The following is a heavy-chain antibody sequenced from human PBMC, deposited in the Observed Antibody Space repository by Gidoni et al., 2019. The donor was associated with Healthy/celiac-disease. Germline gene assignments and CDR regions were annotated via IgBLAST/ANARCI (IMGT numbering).Heavy chain of an antibody. CDR1: GFPFSSYA. CDR2: ISGSGGST. J-gene: IGHJ1*01. D-gene: IGHD4-17*01. Sequence: EVQLLESGGGLAQPGGSLRLSCAASGFPFSSYAMSWVRQAPGKGLGWVSAISGSGGSTYYADSVKGRFTISRDNSKNTLYLQMNSLRAEDTAVYYCAKGEGPLDDYGGNYLFFQHWGQGTLVTVSS. CDR3: AKGEGPLDDYGGNYLFFQH. V-gene: IGHV3-23*01.